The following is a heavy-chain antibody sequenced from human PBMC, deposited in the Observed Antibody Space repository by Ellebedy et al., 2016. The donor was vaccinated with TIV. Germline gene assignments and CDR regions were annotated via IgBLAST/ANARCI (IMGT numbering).Heavy chain of an antibody. J-gene: IGHJ5*02. Sequence: SETLSLTCIVSGGSISRYYWSWIRQPPGRGLEWIGNIYYTGTTNYNPSLQSRVSISLDTSRKQFSLRLVSLTAADTAVYYCARGRSAVVTAYNWLDPWGQGTLVTVSS. D-gene: IGHD2-21*02. V-gene: IGHV4-59*12. CDR2: IYYTGTT. CDR1: GGSISRYY. CDR3: ARGRSAVVTAYNWLDP.